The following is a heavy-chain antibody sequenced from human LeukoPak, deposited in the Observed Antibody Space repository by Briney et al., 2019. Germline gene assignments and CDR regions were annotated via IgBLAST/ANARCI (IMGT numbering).Heavy chain of an antibody. CDR3: AATDGYIHRHPLYYLDY. CDR1: GGTFNNYA. V-gene: IGHV1-69*05. Sequence: SVKVSCKASGGTFNNYAISWVRQAPGQGPEWMGGVMPLFGTPSYAQKYQGRVTVITDDSTNTAYMEVSSLRYDDTAIYYCAATDGYIHRHPLYYLDYWGQGTLVIVSS. J-gene: IGHJ4*02. CDR2: VMPLFGTP. D-gene: IGHD5-24*01.